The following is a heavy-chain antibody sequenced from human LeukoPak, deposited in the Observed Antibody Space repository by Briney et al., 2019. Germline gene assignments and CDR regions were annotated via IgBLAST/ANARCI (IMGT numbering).Heavy chain of an antibody. Sequence: PGGSLRLSCAASGLAFSDYWMSWVRQAPGKGLEWVSAISGSGGSTYYADSVKGRFTISRDNSKNTLYLQMNSLRAEDTAVYYCAKPYDSSGYYFDYWGQGTLVTVSS. V-gene: IGHV3-23*01. J-gene: IGHJ4*02. CDR3: AKPYDSSGYYFDY. D-gene: IGHD3-22*01. CDR2: ISGSGGST. CDR1: GLAFSDYW.